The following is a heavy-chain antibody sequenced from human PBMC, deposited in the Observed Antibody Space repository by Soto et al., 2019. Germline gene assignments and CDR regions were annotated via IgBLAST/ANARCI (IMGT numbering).Heavy chain of an antibody. J-gene: IGHJ2*01. Sequence: QVQLVQSGAEVRKSGTSVKVSCKLSGASFDSYTITWVRQAPGQGLEWLGGIIPIFGTTTCAQKFQGRLTSAADGFTSAVSTDLSSVTSEDTAVYYWARGPLSDLESAMYWFFDSWGRGTLVTVSS. CDR1: GASFDSYT. CDR2: IIPIFGTT. CDR3: ARGPLSDLESAMYWFFDS. V-gene: IGHV1-69*01. D-gene: IGHD1-1*01.